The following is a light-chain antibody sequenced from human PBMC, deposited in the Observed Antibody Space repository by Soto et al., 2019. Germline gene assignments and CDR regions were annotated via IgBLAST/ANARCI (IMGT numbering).Light chain of an antibody. CDR1: QTIRKS. V-gene: IGKV1-9*01. CDR3: QHLNTYPIT. CDR2: AAS. J-gene: IGKJ5*01. Sequence: DIQMTQSPSSLSASVGDTISITCLSFQTIRKSLNWYQQKPGRAPQLLIYAASTLHSGVPSRFSGSGSGTDFTLTISSLQPEDFATYYCQHLNTYPITFGPGTRLEIK.